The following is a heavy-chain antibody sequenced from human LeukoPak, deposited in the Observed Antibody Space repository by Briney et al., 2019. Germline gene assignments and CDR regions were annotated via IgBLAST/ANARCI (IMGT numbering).Heavy chain of an antibody. J-gene: IGHJ4*02. CDR3: ARERITMVRGVIARYFDY. V-gene: IGHV3-9*01. D-gene: IGHD3-10*01. CDR2: ISWNSGSI. Sequence: QTGGSLRLSCAASGFTFDDYAMHWVRQAPGKGLEWVSGISWNSGSIGYADSVKGRFTISRDNAKNSLYLQMNSLRAEDTAVYYCARERITMVRGVIARYFDYWGQGTLVTVSS. CDR1: GFTFDDYA.